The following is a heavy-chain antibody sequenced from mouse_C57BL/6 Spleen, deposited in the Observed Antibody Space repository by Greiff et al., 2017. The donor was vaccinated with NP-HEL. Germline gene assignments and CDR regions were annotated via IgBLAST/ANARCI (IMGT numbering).Heavy chain of an antibody. CDR3: TRTHER. Sequence: VQLQQSGADLARPGASVKMSCKASGYTFTSYTMHWVKQRPGQGLEWIGYINHSSGYSKYKQKFKDKATLTADKSASTAYMQLSSLTSEDSAVYYCTRTHERWGQGTTLTVSS. V-gene: IGHV1-4*01. J-gene: IGHJ2*01. CDR2: INHSSGYS. CDR1: GYTFTSYT.